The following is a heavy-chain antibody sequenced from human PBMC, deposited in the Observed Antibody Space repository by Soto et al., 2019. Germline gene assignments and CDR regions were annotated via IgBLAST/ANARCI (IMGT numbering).Heavy chain of an antibody. V-gene: IGHV3-30*18. D-gene: IGHD6-25*01. CDR1: GFTFSSYA. CDR2: ISYDGSNK. J-gene: IGHJ6*02. CDR3: AKDRRPNYYYGMDV. Sequence: QVQLVESGGGVVQPGRSLRLSCAASGFTFSSYAMHWVRQAPGKGLEWVAVISYDGSNKYYADSVKGRFTISRDNSKNTLYLQMNSLRAEDTAVYYCAKDRRPNYYYGMDVWDQGTTVTVSS.